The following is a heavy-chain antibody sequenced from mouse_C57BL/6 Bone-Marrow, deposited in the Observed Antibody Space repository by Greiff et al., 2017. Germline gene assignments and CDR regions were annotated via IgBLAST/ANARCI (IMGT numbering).Heavy chain of an antibody. CDR3: ARSPAQATAWFAY. D-gene: IGHD3-2*02. V-gene: IGHV3-8*01. Sequence: DVKLQESGPGLAKPSQTLSLTCSVTGYSITSDYWNWIRKFPGNKLEYMGYISYSGSTYYNPSLKSRISITRDTSKNQYYLQLNSVTTEDTATYYCARSPAQATAWFAYWGQGTLVTVSA. CDR1: GYSITSDY. CDR2: ISYSGST. J-gene: IGHJ3*01.